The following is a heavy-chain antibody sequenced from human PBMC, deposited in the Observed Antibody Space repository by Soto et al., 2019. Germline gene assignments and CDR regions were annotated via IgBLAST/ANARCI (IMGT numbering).Heavy chain of an antibody. J-gene: IGHJ6*02. CDR2: ISDSGST. CDR3: ARLSTYYYYAVDV. V-gene: IGHV4-59*08. Sequence: SETLSLTCAVSGGSITYYYWTWIRQPPGKGLECIGYISDSGSTNYNSSLKSRVTISVDTSKNQFFLRLRSVTAADTAVYYCARLSTYYYYAVDVWGQGTTVTVSS. CDR1: GGSITYYY.